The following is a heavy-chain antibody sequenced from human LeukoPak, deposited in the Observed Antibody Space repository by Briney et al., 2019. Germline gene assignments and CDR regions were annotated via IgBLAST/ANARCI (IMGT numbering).Heavy chain of an antibody. CDR2: IYYSGNT. CDR1: GGSISSGDYY. J-gene: IGHJ4*02. V-gene: IGHV4-30-4*08. CDR3: ARTSTYYDFWSGYRDFDF. Sequence: TLSLTCTVSGGSISSGDYYWSWIRQPPGKGLEWIGYIYYSGNTYYNPSLKSRVTISADTSKNQFSLKVSSVTAADTAVYYCARTSTYYDFWSGYRDFDFWGQGTLVTVSS. D-gene: IGHD3-3*01.